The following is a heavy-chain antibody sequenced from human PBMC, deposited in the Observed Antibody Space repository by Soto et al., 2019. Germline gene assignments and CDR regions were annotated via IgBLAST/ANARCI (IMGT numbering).Heavy chain of an antibody. D-gene: IGHD3-22*01. Sequence: ASVKVSCKASGYTFTSYGISWVRQAPGQGLEWMGWISAYNGNTNYAQKLQGRVTMTTDTSTSTAYMELRSLRSDDTAVYYCAKGSYYDSSGYCDYWGQGTLVTVSS. CDR1: GYTFTSYG. V-gene: IGHV1-18*04. J-gene: IGHJ4*02. CDR3: AKGSYYDSSGYCDY. CDR2: ISAYNGNT.